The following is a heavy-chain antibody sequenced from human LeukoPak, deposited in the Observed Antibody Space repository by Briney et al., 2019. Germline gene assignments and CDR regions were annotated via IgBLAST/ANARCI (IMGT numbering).Heavy chain of an antibody. CDR2: ISYDGSNK. CDR3: AKRYSGYFLDY. V-gene: IGHV3-30*18. Sequence: GRSLRLSCAASGFTFSSYGMHWVRQAPGKGLEWVAIISYDGSNKYYADSVQGRFTISRDNSKNTLYLQMNSLRAEDTAVYYCAKRYSGYFLDYWGQGTLVTVSS. J-gene: IGHJ4*02. D-gene: IGHD5-12*01. CDR1: GFTFSSYG.